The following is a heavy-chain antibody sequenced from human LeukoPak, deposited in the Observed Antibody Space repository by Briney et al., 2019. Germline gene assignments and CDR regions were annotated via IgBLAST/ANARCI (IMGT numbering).Heavy chain of an antibody. D-gene: IGHD5-18*01. V-gene: IGHV3-74*01. CDR1: GFTFSSVW. Sequence: PGGSLRLSCAASGFTFSSVWMPWVRQTPGKGLVWVSRINQDGSNTNYADSVKGRFTISRDNAKNTLFLQMNSLRAEDTAVYYCATDGQYSYTYWGQGTLVTVSS. CDR2: INQDGSNT. J-gene: IGHJ4*02. CDR3: ATDGQYSYTY.